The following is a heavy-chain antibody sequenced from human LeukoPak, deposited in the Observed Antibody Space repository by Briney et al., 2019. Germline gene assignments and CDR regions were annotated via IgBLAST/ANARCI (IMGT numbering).Heavy chain of an antibody. D-gene: IGHD3-10*01. CDR2: IYYSGST. J-gene: IGHJ4*02. CDR3: ARSYDSGNYDY. V-gene: IGHV4-30-4*01. CDR1: GGSISSGDYY. Sequence: SQTLSLTCTVSGGSISSGDYYWSWIRQPPGKGLEWIGYIYYSGSTYYNPSLKSRVTISVDTSKSQFSLKLSSVTAADMAVYYCARSYDSGNYDYWGQGTLVTVSS.